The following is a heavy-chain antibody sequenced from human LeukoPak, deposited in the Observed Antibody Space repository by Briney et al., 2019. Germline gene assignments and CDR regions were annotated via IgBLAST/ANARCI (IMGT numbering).Heavy chain of an antibody. D-gene: IGHD3-22*01. CDR1: GGSISSYY. CDR2: IYYSGST. V-gene: IGHV4-59*01. CDR3: ARDNGDYYDSSGYLGY. J-gene: IGHJ4*02. Sequence: PSETLSLTCTVSGGSISSYYWSWIRQPPGKGLEWIGYIYYSGSTNYNPSLKSRVTISVDTSKNQFSLKLSSVTAADTAVYYCARDNGDYYDSSGYLGYWGQGTLVTVSS.